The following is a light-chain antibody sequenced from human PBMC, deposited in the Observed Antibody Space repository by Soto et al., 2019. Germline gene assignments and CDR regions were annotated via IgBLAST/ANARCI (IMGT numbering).Light chain of an antibody. J-gene: IGKJ1*01. V-gene: IGKV3-15*01. CDR1: QSVSSS. CDR2: GAS. Sequence: EIVVTQSPDTLSVSPGERATFSCRARQSVSSSLAWYQQKPGQAPRLLIYGASTRATGIPARFSGSGSGTEFTLTISSLQSEDFAVYYCQQYNNWPRTFGQGTKVEIK. CDR3: QQYNNWPRT.